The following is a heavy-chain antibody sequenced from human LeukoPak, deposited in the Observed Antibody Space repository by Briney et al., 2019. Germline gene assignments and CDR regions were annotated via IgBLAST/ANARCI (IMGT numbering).Heavy chain of an antibody. V-gene: IGHV3-23*01. CDR3: AKERTQTTSFDY. D-gene: IGHD2/OR15-2a*01. J-gene: IGHJ4*02. CDR2: ISGSGGST. Sequence: PGGSLRLSCAASGFTFRSYPMNWVRQAPGKGLEWVSTISGSGGSTYYADSAKGRFTISRDNSKNTLYLQMNRLRAEDTAVYYCAKERTQTTSFDYWGQGTLVTVSS. CDR1: GFTFRSYP.